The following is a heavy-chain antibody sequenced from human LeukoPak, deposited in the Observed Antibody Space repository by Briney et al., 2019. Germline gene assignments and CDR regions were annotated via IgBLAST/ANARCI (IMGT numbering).Heavy chain of an antibody. CDR1: GFTFSSYA. Sequence: PGGSLRLSCAASGFTFSSYAMHWVRQAPGKGLVWVSRMNSDGSSTSYADSVKGRFTISRDNAKNTLYLQMNSLRAEDTAVYYCARFPYDFWSGYSYYMDVWGKGTTVTVSS. CDR3: ARFPYDFWSGYSYYMDV. D-gene: IGHD3-3*01. CDR2: MNSDGSST. V-gene: IGHV3-74*01. J-gene: IGHJ6*03.